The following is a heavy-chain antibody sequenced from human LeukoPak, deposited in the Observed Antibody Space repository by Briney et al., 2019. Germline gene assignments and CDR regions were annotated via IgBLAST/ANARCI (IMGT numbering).Heavy chain of an antibody. CDR3: AKDRRFGELWRTDAFDI. CDR1: GFTFRIFP. CDR2: ISGSGSST. J-gene: IGHJ3*02. Sequence: GGSLRLSCAASGFTFRIFPMGWVRQAPGKGLEWVSAISGSGSSTYYADSVKGRFTISRDNCKNTLYLQMNSLRAEDTAVYYCAKDRRFGELWRTDAFDIWGQGTMVTVSS. V-gene: IGHV3-23*01. D-gene: IGHD3-10*01.